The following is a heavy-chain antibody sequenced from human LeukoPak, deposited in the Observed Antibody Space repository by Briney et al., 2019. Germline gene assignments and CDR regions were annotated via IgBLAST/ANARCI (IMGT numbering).Heavy chain of an antibody. D-gene: IGHD3-16*01. Sequence: GGSLRLSCAATGFTFSNSAMSWVRQAPGKGLEWVSTISGGGGSTYSTDSVKGRFTISRDNSKNTLYVQMNSLRVDDTAVYYCAKAPRFGDHAAEYFYYYMDVWGKGTTVTVSS. CDR2: ISGGGGST. CDR1: GFTFSNSA. J-gene: IGHJ6*03. V-gene: IGHV3-23*01. CDR3: AKAPRFGDHAAEYFYYYMDV.